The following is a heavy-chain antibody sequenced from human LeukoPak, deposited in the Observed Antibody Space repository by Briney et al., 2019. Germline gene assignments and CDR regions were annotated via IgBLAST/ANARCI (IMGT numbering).Heavy chain of an antibody. CDR3: AGLYDWNDNWFDS. J-gene: IGHJ5*01. CDR2: IYPGDSDT. CDR1: GYSFTSYW. V-gene: IGHV5-51*01. Sequence: GGSLKISCMGSGYSFTSYWIGWVRQMPGKGLEWMGIIYPGDSDTRYSPSFQGQVTISADKSISTASLQWSSLKASDTAMYYCAGLYDWNDNWFDSWGQGTLVTVSS. D-gene: IGHD1-20*01.